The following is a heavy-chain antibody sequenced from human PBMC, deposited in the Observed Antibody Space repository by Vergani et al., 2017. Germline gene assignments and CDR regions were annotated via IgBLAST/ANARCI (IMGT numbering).Heavy chain of an antibody. CDR2: IYPVDSDT. D-gene: IGHD6-6*01. CDR1: GYSFTSYW. Sequence: EVLLVPSGAEVKTPGESLKISCMGSGYSFTSYWNGCVRRMPRQGLEWMGGIYPVDSDTIYSPSFQGQVTISADKSISTAYLQRSSLKASDTAMDYCARHRTLSIAAPDYWGQGTLVTVSS. J-gene: IGHJ4*02. CDR3: ARHRTLSIAAPDY. V-gene: IGHV5-51*01.